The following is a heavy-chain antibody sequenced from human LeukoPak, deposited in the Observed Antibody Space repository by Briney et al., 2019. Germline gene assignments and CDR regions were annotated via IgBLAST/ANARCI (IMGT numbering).Heavy chain of an antibody. V-gene: IGHV3-33*03. D-gene: IGHD2-2*01. J-gene: IGHJ5*02. Sequence: PGRSLRLSCAASGFTFSNHAMHWVRQAPGKGLEWVAVIWHDGSNKYYGNSVKGRFTISRDNSKNTLYLEMISLRAEDTAIYYCAKDGECTSTSCYPGYSWFDPWGQGTLVTVSS. CDR2: IWHDGSNK. CDR3: AKDGECTSTSCYPGYSWFDP. CDR1: GFTFSNHA.